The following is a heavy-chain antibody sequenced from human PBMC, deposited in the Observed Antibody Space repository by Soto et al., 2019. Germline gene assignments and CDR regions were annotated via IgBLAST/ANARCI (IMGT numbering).Heavy chain of an antibody. Sequence: QITLNESGPTQVKPRQTLTLTCTFSGFSLTTSGVGVGWIRQSPGKAPEWLALIYWDDDKRYSPSLKSRLTITRDTSKTQVVLQMADLDLGDTATYYCPHRVLRTVFGWVTPPAIYFDFWGQGPPVAVS. D-gene: IGHD3-3*01. J-gene: IGHJ4*02. CDR2: IYWDDDK. V-gene: IGHV2-5*02. CDR1: GFSLTTSGVG. CDR3: PHRVLRTVFGWVTPPAIYFDF.